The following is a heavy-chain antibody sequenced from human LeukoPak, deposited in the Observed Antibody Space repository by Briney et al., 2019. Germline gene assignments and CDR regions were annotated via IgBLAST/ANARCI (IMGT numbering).Heavy chain of an antibody. Sequence: GGSLTLSCAISGFTSTTAWMTWVRQAPGKGLEWVADIRQDGSDKYYVDSVKGRFTISRDNAKNSLYLQMNSLRAEDTAVYYCARESSADAFDIWGQGTMVTVSS. D-gene: IGHD2-2*01. V-gene: IGHV3-7*01. J-gene: IGHJ3*02. CDR1: GFTSTTAW. CDR2: IRQDGSDK. CDR3: ARESSADAFDI.